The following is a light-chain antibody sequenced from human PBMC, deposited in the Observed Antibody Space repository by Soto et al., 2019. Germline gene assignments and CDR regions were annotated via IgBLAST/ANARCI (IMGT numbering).Light chain of an antibody. CDR2: GAS. CDR3: QQYGSSPPT. J-gene: IGKJ1*01. Sequence: EIVLTQSPGTLSLSPGERATLSCRASQSVSSSYLAWYQQKPGQAPRLLIYGASSRATGIPDRFSGSGSGTHFTLTISRLELEDFAVYYCQQYGSSPPTFGQGTKVEIK. CDR1: QSVSSSY. V-gene: IGKV3-20*01.